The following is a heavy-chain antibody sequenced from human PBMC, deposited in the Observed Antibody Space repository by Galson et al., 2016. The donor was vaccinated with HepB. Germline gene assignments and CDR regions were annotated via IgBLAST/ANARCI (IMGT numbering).Heavy chain of an antibody. D-gene: IGHD3-22*01. Sequence: LSLTCTVSGDSISSSSYYWGWIRQPPGKGLEWIGTIYYTGSTYYNPSLKSRLTISLDTPKNQFSLNLSSVTAADTAVYYCARDRRVYYDSSGYHAWGQGTLVTVSS. J-gene: IGHJ4*02. CDR1: GDSISSSSYY. CDR3: ARDRRVYYDSSGYHA. CDR2: IYYTGST. V-gene: IGHV4-39*07.